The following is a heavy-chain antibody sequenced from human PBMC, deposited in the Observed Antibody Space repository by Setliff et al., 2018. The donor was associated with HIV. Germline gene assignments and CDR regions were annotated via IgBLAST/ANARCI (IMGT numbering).Heavy chain of an antibody. J-gene: IGHJ4*02. CDR2: ISSTGTT. CDR1: DDSFTNYN. Sequence: SETLSLTCVVSDDSFTNYNWTWIRQSPGKALQWIGSISSTGTTNCSPSLRSRVTISIETSNTRFSLWLRSVTASDTATYYCARLGRAIDDGGSSVRLDFWGQGVLVTGS. V-gene: IGHV4-4*08. CDR3: ARLGRAIDDGGSSVRLDF. D-gene: IGHD2-15*01.